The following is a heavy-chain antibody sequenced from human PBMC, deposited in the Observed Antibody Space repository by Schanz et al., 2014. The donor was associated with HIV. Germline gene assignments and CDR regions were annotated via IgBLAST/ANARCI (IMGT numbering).Heavy chain of an antibody. D-gene: IGHD6-13*01. CDR1: GGSISSGGHY. Sequence: QLQLQESGSGLVKPSQTLSLTCTVSGGSISSGGHYWSWIRQHPGKGLEWIGYIYHSGSTYYNPSLKTRVTISVDTSKNQFSLKLRSVTAADTAVYYCAREGMEQMVNILDVWGQGTRVNVSS. J-gene: IGHJ6*02. V-gene: IGHV4-31*03. CDR3: AREGMEQMVNILDV. CDR2: IYHSGST.